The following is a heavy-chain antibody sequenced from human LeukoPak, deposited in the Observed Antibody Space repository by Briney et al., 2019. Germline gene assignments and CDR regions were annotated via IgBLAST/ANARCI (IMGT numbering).Heavy chain of an antibody. CDR2: IYHSGST. CDR3: ARGGVPWYYGSGSPSNWFDP. D-gene: IGHD3-10*01. J-gene: IGHJ5*02. V-gene: IGHV4-38-2*02. CDR1: GYSISSGYY. Sequence: SETLSLTCTVSGYSISSGYYWGWIRQPPGKGLEWIGSIYHSGSTYYNPSLKSRVTISVDTSKNQFSLKLSSVTAADTAVYYCARGGVPWYYGSGSPSNWFDPWGQGTLVTVSS.